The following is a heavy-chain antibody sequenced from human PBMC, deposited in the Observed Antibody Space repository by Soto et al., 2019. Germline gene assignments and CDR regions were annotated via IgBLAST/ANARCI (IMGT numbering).Heavy chain of an antibody. J-gene: IGHJ3*02. D-gene: IGHD2-21*01. CDR3: AKVWVEMSTIDALDI. CDR1: GFTFSSYG. V-gene: IGHV3-30*18. Sequence: QVELVESGGGVVHPGTSLRLSCAASGFTFSSYGLHWVRQAPGKGLEWVAGISYDGGSQYYADSVKGRFTISRDDSKNTLYLQMNSPRTEDTAVHHCAKVWVEMSTIDALDIWGRGTMVSVS. CDR2: ISYDGGSQ.